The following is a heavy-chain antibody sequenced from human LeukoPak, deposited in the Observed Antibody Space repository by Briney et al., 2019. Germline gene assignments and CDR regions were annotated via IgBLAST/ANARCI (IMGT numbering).Heavy chain of an antibody. Sequence: GGSLRLSCAASGFTFSSYWMSWVRQAPGKGLEWVANIKQDGSEKHYVDSVKGRFSVSRDNAQNSLYLQMNSLRAEDTAVYYCARDQGLNSPPVPGYYYGMDVWGQGTTVTVSS. V-gene: IGHV3-7*01. J-gene: IGHJ6*02. D-gene: IGHD4-23*01. CDR2: IKQDGSEK. CDR1: GFTFSSYW. CDR3: ARDQGLNSPPVPGYYYGMDV.